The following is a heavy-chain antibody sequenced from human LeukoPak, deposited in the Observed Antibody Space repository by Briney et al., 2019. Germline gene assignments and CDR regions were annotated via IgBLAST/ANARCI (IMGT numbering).Heavy chain of an antibody. D-gene: IGHD4/OR15-4a*01. CDR1: GFTFSNLA. J-gene: IGHJ4*02. CDR3: ARRAGAYSHPYDY. CDR2: IYSDNT. V-gene: IGHV3-53*01. Sequence: SGGSLRLSCAASGFTFSNLAMGWVRQAPGKGLEWVSFIYSDNTHYSDSVKGRFTISRDNSKNTLYLQMNSLRAEDTAVYYCARRAGAYSHPYDYWGQGTLVTVSS.